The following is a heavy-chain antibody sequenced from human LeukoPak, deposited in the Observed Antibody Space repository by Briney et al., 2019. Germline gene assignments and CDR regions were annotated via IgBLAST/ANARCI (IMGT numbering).Heavy chain of an antibody. CDR2: IYTSGST. V-gene: IGHV4-4*07. J-gene: IGHJ3*02. CDR1: GGSISSYY. Sequence: SETLSLTCTVSGGSISSYYWSWIRQPAGKGLEWIGRIYTSGSTNYNPSLKSRVTMSVDTSKNQFSLKLSSVTAADTAVYYCALSPNDYDSSGYFPGRAHVAFDIWGQGTMVTVSS. CDR3: ALSPNDYDSSGYFPGRAHVAFDI. D-gene: IGHD3-22*01.